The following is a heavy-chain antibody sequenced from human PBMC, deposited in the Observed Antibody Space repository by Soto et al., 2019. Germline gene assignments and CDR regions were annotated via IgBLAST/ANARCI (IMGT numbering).Heavy chain of an antibody. Sequence: GGSLRLSCAASGFTFSGSAIHWVRQASGKGLEWVGRIRSKANSYATAYAASVKGRFTISRDDSKNTAYLQMNSLKTEDTAVYYRTRQYAFDIWGQGTMVTVSS. CDR2: IRSKANSYAT. CDR1: GFTFSGSA. CDR3: TRQYAFDI. J-gene: IGHJ3*02. V-gene: IGHV3-73*01.